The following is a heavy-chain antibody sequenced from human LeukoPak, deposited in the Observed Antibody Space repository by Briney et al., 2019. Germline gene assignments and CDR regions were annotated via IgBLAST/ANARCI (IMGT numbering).Heavy chain of an antibody. D-gene: IGHD4-17*01. CDR2: ISSSSSYT. Sequence: GGSLRLSCAASGFTFSDYYMSWIRQAPGKGLEWVSYISSSSSYTNYADSVKGRFTISRDNAKNSLYLQMNSLRAEDTAVYYCATLDDGDYYFDYWGQGTLVTVSS. J-gene: IGHJ4*02. CDR3: ATLDDGDYYFDY. CDR1: GFTFSDYY. V-gene: IGHV3-11*06.